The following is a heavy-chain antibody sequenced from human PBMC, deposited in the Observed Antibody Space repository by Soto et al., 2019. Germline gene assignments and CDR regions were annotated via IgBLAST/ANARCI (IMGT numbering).Heavy chain of an antibody. D-gene: IGHD1-26*01. CDR2: MNPNSGNT. CDR3: ARVIVGATRYYYYYGMDV. V-gene: IGHV1-8*01. Sequence: QVQLVQSGAEVKKPGASVKVSCKASGYTFTSYDINWVRQATGQGLEWMGWMNPNSGNTGYAQKFQGRVTMTRNTSISTAFMELSSLRSEDTAVYYCARVIVGATRYYYYYGMDVWGQGTTVTVSS. CDR1: GYTFTSYD. J-gene: IGHJ6*02.